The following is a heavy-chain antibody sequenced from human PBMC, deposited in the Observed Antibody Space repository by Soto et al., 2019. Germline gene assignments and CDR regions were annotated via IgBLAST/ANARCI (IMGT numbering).Heavy chain of an antibody. D-gene: IGHD6-19*01. V-gene: IGHV1-3*01. Sequence: ASGKVSCKASGYTFTSYGISWVRQAPGQRLEWMGWINAGNGNTKYSQKFQGRVTITRDTSASTAYMELSSLRSEDTAVYYCAREPSGWYWFDPWGQGTLVTVSS. CDR2: INAGNGNT. J-gene: IGHJ5*02. CDR1: GYTFTSYG. CDR3: AREPSGWYWFDP.